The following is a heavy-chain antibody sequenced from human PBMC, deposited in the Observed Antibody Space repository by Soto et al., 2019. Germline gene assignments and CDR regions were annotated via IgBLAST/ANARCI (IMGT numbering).Heavy chain of an antibody. CDR1: GYSFTSYW. V-gene: IGHV5-51*01. CDR2: IYPGDSDT. Sequence: GESLKISCKGSGYSFTSYWIGWVRQMPGKGLEWMGIIYPGDSDTRYSPSFQGQVTISADKSISTAYLQWSSLKASDTAMYYCARGKDRYDYVWGSYRGYLDYWGQGNLVTVSS. J-gene: IGHJ4*02. CDR3: ARGKDRYDYVWGSYRGYLDY. D-gene: IGHD3-16*02.